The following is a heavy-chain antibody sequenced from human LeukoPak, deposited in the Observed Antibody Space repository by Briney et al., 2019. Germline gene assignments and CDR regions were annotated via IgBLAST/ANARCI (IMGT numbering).Heavy chain of an antibody. D-gene: IGHD1-26*01. Sequence: SETLSLTCAVYGGSFSGYYWSWIRQPPGKGLEWIGEINHSGSTNYNPSLKSRVTISVDTSKNQFSLKLSSMTAADTAVYYCARTIVGATTHDYWGQGTLVTVSS. V-gene: IGHV4-34*01. J-gene: IGHJ4*02. CDR3: ARTIVGATTHDY. CDR1: GGSFSGYY. CDR2: INHSGST.